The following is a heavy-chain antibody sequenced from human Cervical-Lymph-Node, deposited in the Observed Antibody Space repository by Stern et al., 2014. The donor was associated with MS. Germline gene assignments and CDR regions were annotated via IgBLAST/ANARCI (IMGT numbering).Heavy chain of an antibody. V-gene: IGHV3-30*18. CDR2: ISYDGSNK. Sequence: VQLVESGGGVVQPGRSLRLSCAASGFTFSSYGMHWVRQAPGKGLEWVAVISYDGSNKYYADSVKGRFTISRDNSKNTLYLQMNSLRAEDTAVYYCAKGPWGKSYYGMDVWGQGTTVTVSS. CDR1: GFTFSSYG. D-gene: IGHD7-27*01. J-gene: IGHJ6*02. CDR3: AKGPWGKSYYGMDV.